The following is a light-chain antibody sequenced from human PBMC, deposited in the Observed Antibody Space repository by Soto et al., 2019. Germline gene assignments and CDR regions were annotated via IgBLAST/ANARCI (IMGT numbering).Light chain of an antibody. CDR2: EVT. CDR1: SSDVGGYNY. J-gene: IGLJ1*01. Sequence: QSALAQPASVSGSPGQTISISCTGTSSDVGGYNYVSWYQQLPGRAPKLIIYEVTSRPSGVSNRFSGSKSGNTASLTISGLQAEDGADYFCSSYTRGPFVFGTGTKLTVL. V-gene: IGLV2-14*01. CDR3: SSYTRGPFV.